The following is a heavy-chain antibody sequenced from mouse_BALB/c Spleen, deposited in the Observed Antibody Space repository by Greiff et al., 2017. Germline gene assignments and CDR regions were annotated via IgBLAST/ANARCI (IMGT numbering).Heavy chain of an antibody. V-gene: IGHV1S127*01. CDR3: ASCPYYGYPYYVDY. D-gene: IGHD1-2*01. CDR2: IDPSNSET. Sequence: QVQLQQSGPELVRPGASVKMSCKASGYTFTSYWMHWVNQRPGQGLEWIGMIDPSNSETRLNQKFKDKATLNVDKSSNTAYMQLSSLTSEDSAVYYCASCPYYGYPYYVDYWGQGTTLTVSS. J-gene: IGHJ2*01. CDR1: GYTFTSYW.